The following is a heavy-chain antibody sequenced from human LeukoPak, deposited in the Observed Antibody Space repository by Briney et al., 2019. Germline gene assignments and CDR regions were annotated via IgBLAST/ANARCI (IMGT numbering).Heavy chain of an antibody. Sequence: GGSLSLSCAASGFTFSSYGMHWVRQAPGKGLEWVAFIRYDGSNKYYADSVKGRFTISRDNSKNTLYLQMNSLRAEDTAVYYCAKELGVGITMVRGVVDYWGQGTLVTVSS. CDR1: GFTFSSYG. J-gene: IGHJ4*02. CDR2: IRYDGSNK. D-gene: IGHD3-10*01. CDR3: AKELGVGITMVRGVVDY. V-gene: IGHV3-30*02.